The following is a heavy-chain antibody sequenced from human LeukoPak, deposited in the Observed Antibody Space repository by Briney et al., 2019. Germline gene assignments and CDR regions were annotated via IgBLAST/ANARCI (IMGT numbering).Heavy chain of an antibody. CDR1: GFTFSSYS. Sequence: PGGSLRLSCEASGFTFSSYSMNWVRQAPGKGLEWVSYISLSTSSIYYADSVKGRFTISRDNAKNSRYLQMNSLRAGDTAVYYCARALEMATDAFDIWGQGTMVTVSS. CDR3: ARALEMATDAFDI. D-gene: IGHD5-24*01. CDR2: ISLSTSSI. J-gene: IGHJ3*02. V-gene: IGHV3-48*04.